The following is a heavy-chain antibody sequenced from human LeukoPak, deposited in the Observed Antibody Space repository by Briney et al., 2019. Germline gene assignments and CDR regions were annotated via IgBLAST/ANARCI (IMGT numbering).Heavy chain of an antibody. CDR1: GFTFRSYW. D-gene: IGHD3-3*02. V-gene: IGHV3-7*01. J-gene: IGHJ6*03. CDR2: IKQDESEK. CDR3: VREWHLWSGQSYYSDMDV. Sequence: GGSLRLSCAASGFTFRSYWMSWVRQAPGKGLEGVANIKQDESEKNYIDSVKGRFTISRDNAKNSLYLQMNSLRAEDTAVYYCVREWHLWSGQSYYSDMDVWGKGTSVTVSS.